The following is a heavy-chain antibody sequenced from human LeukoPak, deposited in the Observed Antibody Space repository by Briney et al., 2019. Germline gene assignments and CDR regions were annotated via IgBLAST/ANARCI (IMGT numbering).Heavy chain of an antibody. D-gene: IGHD6-19*01. CDR3: ARGVRQWLAHGVDY. V-gene: IGHV4-34*01. J-gene: IGHJ4*02. CDR1: GGTFSGYY. CDR2: INHSGST. Sequence: SETLSLTCAVYGGTFSGYYWSWIRQPLGKGLEWIGEINHSGSTNYNPSLKSRVTISVDTSKTQFSLKLSAVTAADTAVYYCARGVRQWLAHGVDYWGQGTLVTVSP.